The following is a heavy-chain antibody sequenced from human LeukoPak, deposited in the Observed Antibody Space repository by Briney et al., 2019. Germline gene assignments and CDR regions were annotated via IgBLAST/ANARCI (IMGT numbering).Heavy chain of an antibody. CDR3: AREGGEPLRRGMDV. Sequence: GSLRLSCAASGFTFSSYSMNWVRQAPGKGLEWIGRIYTSGSTNYNPSLKSRVTMSVDTSKNQFSLKLSSVTAADTAVFYCAREGGEPLRRGMDVWGQGTTVTVSS. D-gene: IGHD1-26*01. CDR2: IYTSGST. CDR1: GFTFSSYS. J-gene: IGHJ6*02. V-gene: IGHV4-4*07.